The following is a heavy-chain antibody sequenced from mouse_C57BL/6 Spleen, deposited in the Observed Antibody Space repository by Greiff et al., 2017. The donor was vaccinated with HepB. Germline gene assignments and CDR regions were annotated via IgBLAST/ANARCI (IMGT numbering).Heavy chain of an antibody. D-gene: IGHD1-1*01. CDR2: IYPRSGNT. Sequence: VQLQQSGAELARPGASVKLSCKASGYTFTSYGISWVKQRTGQGLEWIGEIYPRSGNTYSNEKFKGKATLTADKSSSTAYMELRSLTSEDSAVYFCARSVVATDAMYYWGQGTSVTVSS. V-gene: IGHV1-81*01. J-gene: IGHJ4*01. CDR3: ARSVVATDAMYY. CDR1: GYTFTSYG.